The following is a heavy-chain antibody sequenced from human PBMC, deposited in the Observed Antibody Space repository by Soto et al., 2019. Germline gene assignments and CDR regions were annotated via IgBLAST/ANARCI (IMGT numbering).Heavy chain of an antibody. CDR1: GFTFSSYA. J-gene: IGHJ4*02. Sequence: GGSLRLSCAASGFTFSSYAMSWVRQAPGKGLEWVSAISGSGGSTFYADSVKGRFTISRDNSKNTLYLQMNSLRAEDTAVYYCASVVVIKNSWDYWGQGTLVTVSS. V-gene: IGHV3-23*01. D-gene: IGHD3-22*01. CDR3: ASVVVIKNSWDY. CDR2: ISGSGGST.